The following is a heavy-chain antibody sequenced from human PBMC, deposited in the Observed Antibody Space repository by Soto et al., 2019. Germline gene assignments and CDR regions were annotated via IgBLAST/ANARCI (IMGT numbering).Heavy chain of an antibody. CDR1: VGSISSGGYY. CDR3: AASSSWAHNWFDP. Sequence: QVQLQESGPGLVKPSQTLSLTCTVSVGSISSGGYYWSWIRQHPGKGLEWIGYIYYSGSTYYNPSLKCRVTISVATSKNQVSLKLSSVTAADTAVYYCAASSSWAHNWFDPWGPGTLVTVSA. D-gene: IGHD6-13*01. CDR2: IYYSGST. V-gene: IGHV4-31*03. J-gene: IGHJ5*02.